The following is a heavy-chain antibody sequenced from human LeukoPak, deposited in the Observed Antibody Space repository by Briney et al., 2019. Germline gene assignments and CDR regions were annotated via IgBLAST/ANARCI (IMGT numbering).Heavy chain of an antibody. J-gene: IGHJ6*02. CDR1: GYSFANSW. D-gene: IGHD2-2*01. CDR2: IDPSDSYT. V-gene: IGHV5-10-1*01. CDR3: ARQDCTSTSCLYYYGMDV. Sequence: GESLQISCKGSGYSFANSWISWVRQMPGKGLEWMGRIDPSDSYTNYSPSFQGHVTISADKSISTAYLQWSSLRASDTAMYYCARQDCTSTSCLYYYGMDVWGQGTTVTVSS.